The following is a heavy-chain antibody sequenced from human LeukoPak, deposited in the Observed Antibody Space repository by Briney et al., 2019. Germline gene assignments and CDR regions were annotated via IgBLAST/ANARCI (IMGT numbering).Heavy chain of an antibody. CDR3: ARGVYYFDY. Sequence: GGSLRLSCAASGFTFNTDWISWVRQAPGKGLEWVANIKEDGSGIYYVDSVKGRFTISRDNAKNSLYLHMNSLRAEDTAVYYCARGVYYFDYWGQGTLVTVSS. CDR1: GFTFNTDW. V-gene: IGHV3-7*03. D-gene: IGHD2/OR15-2a*01. CDR2: IKEDGSGI. J-gene: IGHJ4*02.